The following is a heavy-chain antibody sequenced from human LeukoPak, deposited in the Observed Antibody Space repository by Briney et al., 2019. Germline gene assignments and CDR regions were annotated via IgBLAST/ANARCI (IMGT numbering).Heavy chain of an antibody. V-gene: IGHV3-23*01. J-gene: IGHJ4*02. CDR1: GFTFSSYA. Sequence: PGGSLRLSCAASGFTFSSYAMNWVRQAPGKGLEWVSGISGSGVSAYYADSVKGRFTISRDNAKYSLYLQMTSLRAEDTAVYYCAGSYYDSSGYPHSDLDYWGQGTLVTVSS. CDR2: ISGSGVSA. CDR3: AGSYYDSSGYPHSDLDY. D-gene: IGHD3-22*01.